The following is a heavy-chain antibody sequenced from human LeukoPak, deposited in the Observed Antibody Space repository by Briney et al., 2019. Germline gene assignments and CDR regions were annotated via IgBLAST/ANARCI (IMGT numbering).Heavy chain of an antibody. CDR1: GFIISQYS. D-gene: IGHD5-12*01. CDR2: IRSSSET. Sequence: GGSLRLSCAASGFIISQYSMNWVRQAPGKGLEWVSHIRSSSETFYADSVKGRFTISRDNARNSLYLQMNNLRGEDTAIYYCARDAGNSGYGCDLWGQGTLVTVSS. CDR3: ARDAGNSGYGCDL. V-gene: IGHV3-48*01. J-gene: IGHJ5*02.